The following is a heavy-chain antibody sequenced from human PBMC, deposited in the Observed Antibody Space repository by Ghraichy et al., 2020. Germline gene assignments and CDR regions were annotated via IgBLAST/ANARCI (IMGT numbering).Heavy chain of an antibody. CDR3: AKARAGLPYYSGWYD. Sequence: GESLRLSCAGSGFTFSSYAMSWVRQAPGKGLEWVSGISGSGSSTYYADSVKGRFAISRDNSKDTLFLQMNSLRADDTAVYYCAKARAGLPYYSGWYDWGQGTLVTVSS. CDR1: GFTFSSYA. V-gene: IGHV3-23*01. CDR2: ISGSGSST. D-gene: IGHD6-19*01. J-gene: IGHJ4*02.